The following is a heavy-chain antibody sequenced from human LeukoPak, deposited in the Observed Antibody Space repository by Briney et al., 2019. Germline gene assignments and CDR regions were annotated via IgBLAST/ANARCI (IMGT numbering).Heavy chain of an antibody. CDR2: INPNSGGT. V-gene: IGHV1-2*02. CDR3: AREGAYGGKSPYYMDV. D-gene: IGHD4-23*01. Sequence: ASVKVSFKASGYTFTGYYMHWVRQAPGQGLEWMGWINPNSGGTNYAQKFTGRVTMTRDTSISTVYMELSRLRSDDTAVYYCAREGAYGGKSPYYMDVWGKGTTVTVSS. J-gene: IGHJ6*03. CDR1: GYTFTGYY.